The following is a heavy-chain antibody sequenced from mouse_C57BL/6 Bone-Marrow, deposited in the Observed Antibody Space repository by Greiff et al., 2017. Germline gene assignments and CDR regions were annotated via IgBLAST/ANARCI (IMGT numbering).Heavy chain of an antibody. CDR2: ISSGGDYI. V-gene: IGHV5-9-1*02. CDR3: TRAPYDYDDAY. D-gene: IGHD2-4*01. J-gene: IGHJ3*01. CDR1: GFTFSSYA. Sequence: VQLKESGEGLVKPGGSLKLSCAASGFTFSSYAMSWVRQTPEKRLEWVAYISSGGDYIYYADTVKGRFTISRDNARNTLYPQMSSLKSEDTAMYYCTRAPYDYDDAYWGQGTLVTVSA.